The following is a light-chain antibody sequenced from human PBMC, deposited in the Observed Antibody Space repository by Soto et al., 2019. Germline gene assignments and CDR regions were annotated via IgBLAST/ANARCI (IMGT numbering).Light chain of an antibody. J-gene: IGKJ5*01. CDR1: QDISNY. CDR3: QQYAHLPST. V-gene: IGKV1-33*01. Sequence: EIQVNNSPSSMYTSGEERGTITCQASQDISNYLNWYQQKPGKAPKLLIYDASNLETGVPSRFSGCGSGTDFTFTCSILQPEEMATYYCQQYAHLPSTFGQGTRLEIK. CDR2: DAS.